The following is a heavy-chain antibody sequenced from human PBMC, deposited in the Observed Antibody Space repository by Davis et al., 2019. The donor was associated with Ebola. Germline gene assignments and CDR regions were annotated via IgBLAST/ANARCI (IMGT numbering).Heavy chain of an antibody. CDR2: IGTAGDT. CDR3: ARVRCSSTSCYIIRGGWFDP. J-gene: IGHJ5*02. CDR1: GFTFSSYD. Sequence: PGGSLRLSCAASGFTFSSYDMHWVRQATGKGLEWVSAIGTAGDTYYPGSVKGRFTISRENAKNSLYLQMNSLRAGDTAVYYCARVRCSSTSCYIIRGGWFDPWGQGTLVTVSS. V-gene: IGHV3-13*01. D-gene: IGHD2-2*02.